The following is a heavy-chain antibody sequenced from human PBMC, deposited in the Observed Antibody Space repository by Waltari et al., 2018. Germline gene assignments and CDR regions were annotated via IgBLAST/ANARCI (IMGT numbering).Heavy chain of an antibody. CDR2: ITSSGGST. D-gene: IGHD3-16*02. Sequence: EVQLLESGGGLVQPGGSLRLSCAASGFTFSSYAMSWVRQAPGKGLEWVSAITSSGGSTYYADSVKGRFTISRDISKNTLYLLMNSLRSEDTAVYYCARDRYDYVWGSYRQQYYGMDVWGQGTTVTVSS. CDR3: ARDRYDYVWGSYRQQYYGMDV. CDR1: GFTFSSYA. J-gene: IGHJ6*02. V-gene: IGHV3-23*01.